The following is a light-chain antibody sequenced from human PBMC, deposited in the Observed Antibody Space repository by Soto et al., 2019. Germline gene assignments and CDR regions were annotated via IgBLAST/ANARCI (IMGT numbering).Light chain of an antibody. CDR3: SAYISRTTLG. Sequence: QSALTQPASVSGSPGQSITISCIGTSSDVGAYQYVSWYQQHPGKAPKLIIFDVANRPSGVSNRFSGSMSGNTASLTISGLQAADEADYYCSAYISRTTLGFGAGTKLTVL. V-gene: IGLV2-14*03. J-gene: IGLJ2*01. CDR1: SSDVGAYQY. CDR2: DVA.